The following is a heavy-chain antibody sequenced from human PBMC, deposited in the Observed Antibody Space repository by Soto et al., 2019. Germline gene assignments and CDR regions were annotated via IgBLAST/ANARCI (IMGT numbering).Heavy chain of an antibody. Sequence: PSETLSLTCTVSGGSISSSNYYWGWIRQPPGKGLEWIGTFYYSGSTYYDPSLKSRVTISVDTSKKEFSLKLTSVSAADTAVYFCAGGYCTNGVCYNRLFDYWGQGTLVTVSS. CDR3: AGGYCTNGVCYNRLFDY. D-gene: IGHD2-8*01. V-gene: IGHV4-39*01. J-gene: IGHJ4*02. CDR1: GGSISSSNYY. CDR2: FYYSGST.